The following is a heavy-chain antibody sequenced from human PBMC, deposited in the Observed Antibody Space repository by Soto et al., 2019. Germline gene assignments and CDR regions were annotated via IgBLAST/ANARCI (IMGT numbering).Heavy chain of an antibody. CDR2: INPNSGGT. CDR1: GYTFTGYY. Sequence: GASVKVSCKASGYTFTGYYMHWVRQAPGQGLEWMGWINPNSGGTNYAQKFQGWVTMTRDTSISTAYMELSRLRSDDTAVYYCARGGWDIVVVVAATPGAFDIWGQGTMVTVSS. CDR3: ARGGWDIVVVVAATPGAFDI. D-gene: IGHD2-15*01. V-gene: IGHV1-2*04. J-gene: IGHJ3*02.